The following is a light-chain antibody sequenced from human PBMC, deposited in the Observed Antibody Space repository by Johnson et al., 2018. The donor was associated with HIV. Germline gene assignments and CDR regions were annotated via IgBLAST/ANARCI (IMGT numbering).Light chain of an antibody. J-gene: IGLJ1*01. Sequence: TQPPSVYAAPGQKVTISCSGSSSNIGNNYVSWYQQLPGTAPKLLIYENNKRPSGTPDRFSGSKSGTSATLGIPGLQPGDEADYYCGTWDSSLSAYVFGTGTKVTV. CDR3: GTWDSSLSAYV. CDR1: SSNIGNNY. V-gene: IGLV1-51*02. CDR2: ENN.